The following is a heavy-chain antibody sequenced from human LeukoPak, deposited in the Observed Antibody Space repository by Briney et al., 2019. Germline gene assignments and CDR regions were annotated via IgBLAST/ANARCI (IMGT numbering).Heavy chain of an antibody. CDR3: AKGGGITIFGVALGYYYYMDV. CDR1: GFTFSSYG. Sequence: GGSLRLSCAASGFTFSSYGMHWVRQAPGKGLEWVAFIRYDGSNKYYADSVKGRFTIPRDNSKNTLYLQMNSLRAEDTAVYYCAKGGGITIFGVALGYYYYMDVWGKGTTVTVSS. V-gene: IGHV3-30*02. D-gene: IGHD3-3*01. CDR2: IRYDGSNK. J-gene: IGHJ6*03.